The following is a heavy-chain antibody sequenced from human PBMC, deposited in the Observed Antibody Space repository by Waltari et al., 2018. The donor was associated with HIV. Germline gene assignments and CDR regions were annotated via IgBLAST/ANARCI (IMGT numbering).Heavy chain of an antibody. Sequence: QVQLVQSGIEVKGPGTSVKVSCRASGYHFTDYVIHWLRRAPGQRLKWMAWINNNKGDTQVSPRFQHRYAVTRDTAARVVYLEVTGLTFEDTGIYYCARGDHDVGSGTYVDSSAFTYWGQGTRVTVS. CDR1: GYHFTDYV. J-gene: IGHJ4*02. V-gene: IGHV1-3*04. D-gene: IGHD3-3*01. CDR3: ARGDHDVGSGTYVDSSAFTY. CDR2: INNNKGDT.